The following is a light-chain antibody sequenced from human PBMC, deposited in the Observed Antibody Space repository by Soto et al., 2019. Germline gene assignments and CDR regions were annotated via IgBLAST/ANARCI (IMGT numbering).Light chain of an antibody. CDR2: ASS. V-gene: IGKV3-20*01. J-gene: IGKJ1*01. Sequence: EIVLTQSPGTLSLSPGERATLSCRASQTGRTKYIAWYQQKPGQAPRLLMDASSNRATGIPARFSVSGSGTDFTLTIRRLEPDDFAEYYCQDYDHSWTFGQGTKVEIK. CDR1: QTGRTKY. CDR3: QDYDHSWT.